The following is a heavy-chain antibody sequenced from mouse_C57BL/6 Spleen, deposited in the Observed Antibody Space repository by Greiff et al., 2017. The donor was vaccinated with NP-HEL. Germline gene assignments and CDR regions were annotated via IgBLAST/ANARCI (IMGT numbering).Heavy chain of an antibody. D-gene: IGHD1-1*01. CDR3: AKNGRHYGSSYGAMDY. V-gene: IGHV2-5*01. CDR2: IWRGGST. J-gene: IGHJ4*01. CDR1: GFSLTSYG. Sequence: QVQLKESGPGLVQPSQSLSITCTVSGFSLTSYGVHWVRQSPGKGLEWLGVIWRGGSTDYNAAFMSRLSITKDNSKSQVFFKMNSLQADDTAIYYCAKNGRHYGSSYGAMDYWGQGTSVTVSS.